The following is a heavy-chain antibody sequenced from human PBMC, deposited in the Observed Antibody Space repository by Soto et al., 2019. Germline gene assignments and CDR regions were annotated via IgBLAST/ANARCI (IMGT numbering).Heavy chain of an antibody. CDR3: AVGYCIITSCYYYYYGMDV. CDR2: IIPIFGTA. Sequence: QVQLVQSGAEVKKPGSSVKVSCKASGGTFSSYAISWVRQAPGQGLEWMGGIIPIFGTANYAQKFQGRVTITADESTSTAYMELSSLRSDDTAVYYCAVGYCIITSCYYYYYGMDVWCQGTTVTVSS. J-gene: IGHJ6*02. CDR1: GGTFSSYA. V-gene: IGHV1-69*12. D-gene: IGHD2-2*01.